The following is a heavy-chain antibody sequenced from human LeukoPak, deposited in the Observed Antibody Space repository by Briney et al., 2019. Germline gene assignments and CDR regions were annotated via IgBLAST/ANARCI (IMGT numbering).Heavy chain of an antibody. Sequence: SETLSLTCTVSGGSISSYYWSWIRQPPGKGLEWIGNIYYSGSTNYNPSLKSRVTISVDTSANHVSLQMTSVTAADTAVYYCAREGGSYRPLDYSGQGTLVTVSS. V-gene: IGHV4-59*12. J-gene: IGHJ4*02. CDR1: GGSISSYY. D-gene: IGHD3-16*02. CDR2: IYYSGST. CDR3: AREGGSYRPLDY.